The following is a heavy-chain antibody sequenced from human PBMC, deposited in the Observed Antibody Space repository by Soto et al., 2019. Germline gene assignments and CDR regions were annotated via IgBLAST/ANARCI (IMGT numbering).Heavy chain of an antibody. CDR2: ISSNGGST. CDR3: ARRDGYNFDY. V-gene: IGHV3-64*01. Sequence: EVHLVEPGGGLVQPGGSLRLSCAASGFTFSSYAMHWVRQAPGKGLEYVSAISSNGGSTYYANSVKGRFTISRDNSQNTLYLQMGSLRAEDMAVYYCARRDGYNFDYWGQGTLVTVSS. J-gene: IGHJ4*02. D-gene: IGHD5-12*01. CDR1: GFTFSSYA.